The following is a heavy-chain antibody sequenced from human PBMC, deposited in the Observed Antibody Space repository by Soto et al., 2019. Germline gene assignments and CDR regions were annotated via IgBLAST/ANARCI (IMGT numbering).Heavy chain of an antibody. CDR2: IWYDGSNK. V-gene: IGHV3-33*01. J-gene: IGHJ3*02. CDR3: ARGGSSSSDAFDI. CDR1: GFTFSSYG. D-gene: IGHD6-6*01. Sequence: QVQLVESGGGVVQPGRSLRLSCAASGFTFSSYGMHWVRQAPGKGLEWVAVIWYDGSNKYYADSVKGRFTISRDNSKNKLYLQMNSLRAEDTAVYYCARGGSSSSDAFDIWGQGTMVTVSS.